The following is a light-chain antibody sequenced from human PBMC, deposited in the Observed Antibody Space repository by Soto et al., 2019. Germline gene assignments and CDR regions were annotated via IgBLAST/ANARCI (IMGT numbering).Light chain of an antibody. J-gene: IGKJ3*01. Sequence: DIQMTQSPSTLSASVGDRVTITCRASQSISSWLAWYQQKPGKAPKLLIYDASSLESGVPSRFSGSGSGTEFTLTISSLQPYDFATYYCQQYNSYSITFGPGTKVDIK. V-gene: IGKV1-5*01. CDR2: DAS. CDR1: QSISSW. CDR3: QQYNSYSIT.